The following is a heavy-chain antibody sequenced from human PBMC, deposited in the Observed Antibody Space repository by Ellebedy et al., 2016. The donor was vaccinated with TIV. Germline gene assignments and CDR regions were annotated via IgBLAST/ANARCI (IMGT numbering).Heavy chain of an antibody. V-gene: IGHV4-4*02. CDR3: ARDWTRGGGYFASWFDP. Sequence: MPSETLSFTCGVSGGSINSDNYWSWVRQSPGRGLAWNGEVYHSGHTNYNPSLRSRVSISVDKSKSQFSLRLRSMTAADTAVYYCARDWTRGGGYFASWFDPWGQGTPVTVSS. D-gene: IGHD2/OR15-2a*01. J-gene: IGHJ5*02. CDR2: VYHSGHT. CDR1: GGSINSDNY.